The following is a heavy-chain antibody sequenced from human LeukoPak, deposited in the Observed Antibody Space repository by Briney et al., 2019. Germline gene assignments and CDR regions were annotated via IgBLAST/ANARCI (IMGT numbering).Heavy chain of an antibody. CDR1: SGSFTDNY. CDR2: INHSGST. CDR3: ARSQFYGSGSYQGRWFDP. Sequence: SETLSLTCAVYSGSFTDNYWIWIRQPRGKGLEWIGEINHSGSTNYNPSLGGRVTILVDTSKNQFSLRLSSVTAADTAVYYCARSQFYGSGSYQGRWFDPWGQGTLVTVSS. D-gene: IGHD3-10*01. V-gene: IGHV4-34*01. J-gene: IGHJ5*02.